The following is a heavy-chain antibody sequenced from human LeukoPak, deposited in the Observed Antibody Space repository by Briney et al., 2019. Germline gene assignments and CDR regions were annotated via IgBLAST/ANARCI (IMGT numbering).Heavy chain of an antibody. D-gene: IGHD5-18*01. Sequence: GGSLRLSCAASGFIFDDFDMSWVRQPPGKGLEWVSGINWNGGGTVYAYSVKGPFTISRDNAKNYLYLQMDTLTVEDTAFYYCVRGGASASYFDFWGLGTLVTVSP. V-gene: IGHV3-20*04. CDR3: VRGGASASYFDF. CDR1: GFIFDDFD. J-gene: IGHJ4*02. CDR2: INWNGGGT.